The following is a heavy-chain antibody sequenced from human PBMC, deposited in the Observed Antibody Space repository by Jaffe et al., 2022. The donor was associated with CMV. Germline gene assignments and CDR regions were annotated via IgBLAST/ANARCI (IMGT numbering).Heavy chain of an antibody. J-gene: IGHJ6*02. V-gene: IGHV3-21*01. CDR3: ARDLGVDTAMEQHRYYYYGMDV. CDR1: GFTFSSYS. Sequence: EVQLVESGGGLVKPGGSLRLSCAASGFTFSSYSMNWVRQAPGKGLEWVSSISSSSSYIYYADSVKGRFTISRDNAKNSLYLQMNSLRAEDTAVYYCARDLGVDTAMEQHRYYYYGMDVWGQGTTVTVSS. CDR2: ISSSSSYI. D-gene: IGHD5-18*01.